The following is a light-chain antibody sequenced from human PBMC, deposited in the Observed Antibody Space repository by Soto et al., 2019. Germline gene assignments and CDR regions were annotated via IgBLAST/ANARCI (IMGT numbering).Light chain of an antibody. Sequence: VVLTRSPVTLSLSPGARATLSCRAIQSFRGLLAWYQQKPGQDPRLLIYDEYNRATGIQPRFSGSGSGTDFTLTIRRMEPEDFAVYYCKQYGSLYWTLGKGTKVDIK. J-gene: IGKJ1*01. V-gene: IGKV3-11*01. CDR3: KQYGSLYWT. CDR1: QSFRGL. CDR2: DEY.